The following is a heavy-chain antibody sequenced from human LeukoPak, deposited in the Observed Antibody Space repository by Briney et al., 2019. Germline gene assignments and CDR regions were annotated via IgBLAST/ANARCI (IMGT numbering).Heavy chain of an antibody. CDR2: IYYSGST. CDR1: GGSISSSSYY. Sequence: SETLSLTXTVSGGSISSSSYYWSWIRQPPGTGLEWIGSIYYSGSTYYNPSLKSRVTISVDTSKNQFSLKLSSVTAADTAVYYCASEQGFGELLTFDYWGQGTLVTVSS. CDR3: ASEQGFGELLTFDY. J-gene: IGHJ4*02. D-gene: IGHD3-10*01. V-gene: IGHV4-39*01.